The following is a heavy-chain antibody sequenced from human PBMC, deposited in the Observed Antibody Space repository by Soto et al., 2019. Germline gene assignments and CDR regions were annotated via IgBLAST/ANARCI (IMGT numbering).Heavy chain of an antibody. D-gene: IGHD3-16*01. Sequence: GGSLRLSCAASGFTFSDYAMHWVRQAPGKGLEWVAVVSHDGRNTHYADSVKGRFTISRDNVKNTLYLQMNSLRAEDTAIYYCARSLGSKNAFDIWGPGTKVTVSS. V-gene: IGHV3-30*03. CDR2: VSHDGRNT. J-gene: IGHJ3*02. CDR1: GFTFSDYA. CDR3: ARSLGSKNAFDI.